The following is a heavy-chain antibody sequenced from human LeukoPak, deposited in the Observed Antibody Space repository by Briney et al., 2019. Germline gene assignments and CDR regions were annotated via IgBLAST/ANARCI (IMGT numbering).Heavy chain of an antibody. D-gene: IGHD3-10*01. Sequence: SETLSLTCTVSGGSISSTTYIWGWIRQSPGKGLEWIGTIYDSGSTFYNPSLKGRVIISVDTSKNQFSLKLSSVTAADTALYYCASSGVFMKFRGDYYYGMDVWGQGTRVTVSS. J-gene: IGHJ6*02. CDR3: ASSGVFMKFRGDYYYGMDV. V-gene: IGHV4-39*01. CDR1: GGSISSTTYI. CDR2: IYDSGST.